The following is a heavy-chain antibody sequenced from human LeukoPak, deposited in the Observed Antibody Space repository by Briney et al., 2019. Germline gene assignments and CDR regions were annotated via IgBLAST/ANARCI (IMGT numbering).Heavy chain of an antibody. Sequence: GGSLRLSCAASGFSFTDYYMSWIRQAPGKGLEWVSFINSYSNYTNYADSVKGRFTISRDNSKNTLYLQMNSLRAEDTAAYYCARDHNDYGDYVYYGMDVWGQGTTVTVSS. CDR1: GFSFTDYY. V-gene: IGHV3-11*06. J-gene: IGHJ6*02. CDR3: ARDHNDYGDYVYYGMDV. CDR2: INSYSNYT. D-gene: IGHD4-17*01.